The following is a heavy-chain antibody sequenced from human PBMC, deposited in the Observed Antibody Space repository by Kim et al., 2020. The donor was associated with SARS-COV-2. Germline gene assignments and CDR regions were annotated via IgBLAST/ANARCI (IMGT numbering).Heavy chain of an antibody. Sequence: SETLSLTCTVSGASISSGGYYWNWIRQHPGKGLEWIGYIKYSGSTLYNPSLKSRVTMSVDTSKKQFSLKINSVTAADTAVYYCARGMTTYDFWGQGTLVT. CDR2: IKYSGST. V-gene: IGHV4-31*03. J-gene: IGHJ4*02. D-gene: IGHD4-17*01. CDR3: ARGMTTYDF. CDR1: GASISSGGYY.